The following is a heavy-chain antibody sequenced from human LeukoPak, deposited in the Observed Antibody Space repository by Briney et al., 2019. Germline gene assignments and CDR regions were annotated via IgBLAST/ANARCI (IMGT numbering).Heavy chain of an antibody. CDR3: ALQGQSNSHLDF. CDR1: GASISSYY. Sequence: SETLSLTCTVSGASISSYYWSWIRRPAGKGLEWIGRIYTSGSTNYDPSLKSRVTMSVDTSKNQFSLKLSSVTAADTAVYFCALQGQSNSHLDFWGQGTLVTVSS. V-gene: IGHV4-4*07. J-gene: IGHJ4*02. CDR2: IYTSGST. D-gene: IGHD4-23*01.